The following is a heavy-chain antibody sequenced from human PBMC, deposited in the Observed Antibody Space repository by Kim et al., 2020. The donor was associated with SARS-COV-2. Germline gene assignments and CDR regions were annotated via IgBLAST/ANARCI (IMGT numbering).Heavy chain of an antibody. Sequence: GGSLRLSCAASGFTFSSYAMSRVRQAPGKGLEWVSAISGSGGSTYYADSVKGRFTISRDNSKNTLYLQMNSLRAEDTAVYYCARPRGPAAINWFDPWGQGTLVTVSS. D-gene: IGHD2-2*02. CDR3: ARPRGPAAINWFDP. J-gene: IGHJ5*02. CDR1: GFTFSSYA. CDR2: ISGSGGST. V-gene: IGHV3-23*01.